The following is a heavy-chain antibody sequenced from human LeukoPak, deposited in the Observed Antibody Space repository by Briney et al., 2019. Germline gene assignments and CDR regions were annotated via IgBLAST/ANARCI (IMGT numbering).Heavy chain of an antibody. CDR1: GFTFSSYA. V-gene: IGHV4-34*08. J-gene: IGHJ4*02. CDR2: INHSGST. Sequence: GSLRLSCAASGFTFSSYAMTWVRQPPGKGLEWIGEINHSGSTNYNPSLKSRVIILVDMSKNQFSLKLSSVTAADTAVYYCALWFAEQDYWGQGTLVTVSS. D-gene: IGHD3-10*01. CDR3: ALWFAEQDY.